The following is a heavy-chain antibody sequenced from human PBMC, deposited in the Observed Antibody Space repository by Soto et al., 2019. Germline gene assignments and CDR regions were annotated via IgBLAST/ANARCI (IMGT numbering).Heavy chain of an antibody. D-gene: IGHD3-3*01. CDR2: ISYDGSNK. J-gene: IGHJ3*02. V-gene: IGHV3-30-3*01. CDR1: GFTFSSYA. CDR3: ARFPPEWLLRGSFYI. Sequence: HPGGSLRLSCAASGFTFSSYAMHWVRQAPGKGLEWVAVISYDGSNKYYADSVKGRFTISRDNSKNTLYLQMNSLRAEDTAVYYWARFPPEWLLRGSFYILGQGTMGTLSS.